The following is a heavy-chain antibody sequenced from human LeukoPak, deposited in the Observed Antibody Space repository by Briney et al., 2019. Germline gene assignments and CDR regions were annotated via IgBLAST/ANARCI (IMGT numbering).Heavy chain of an antibody. CDR2: ITSNSADT. V-gene: IGHV1-2*02. J-gene: IGHJ1*01. D-gene: IGHD6-13*01. CDR1: GYSFIAYY. CDR3: ARIGISARGTNFHH. Sequence: GSVKVSCKTSGYSFIAYYIHWVRQAPGHGLEWMGWITSNSADTNYAQNFQGKITSTRHTSISTAYMERSRLRSDDTSLYYCARIGISARGTNFHHWGQGTLVTVSS.